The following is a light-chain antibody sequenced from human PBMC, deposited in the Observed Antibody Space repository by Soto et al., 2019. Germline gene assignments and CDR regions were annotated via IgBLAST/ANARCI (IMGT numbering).Light chain of an antibody. CDR1: SSDVGAYNS. J-gene: IGLJ1*01. V-gene: IGLV2-14*01. CDR3: SSYTSSSSYV. CDR2: DVS. Sequence: QSALTQPASVSGSPGQSIAISCTGTSSDVGAYNSVSWYQQYPGKAPKLMIHDVSNRPSGVSNRFSGSKSGSTASLTISGPQAEDEADYYCSSYTSSSSYVFGSGTKLTVL.